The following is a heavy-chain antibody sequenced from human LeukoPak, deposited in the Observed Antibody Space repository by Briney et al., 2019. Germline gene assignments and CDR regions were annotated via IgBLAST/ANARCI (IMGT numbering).Heavy chain of an antibody. Sequence: GGSLRLSCAASGFTFSSYWMSWVRQAPGKGLEWVANIKQDGSEKYYVDSVKGRFTISRDNTKNSLYLQMNSLRAEDTAVYYCARDRDGSGSYYGYWGQGTLVTVSS. CDR3: ARDRDGSGSYYGY. CDR2: IKQDGSEK. CDR1: GFTFSSYW. J-gene: IGHJ4*02. D-gene: IGHD3-10*01. V-gene: IGHV3-7*01.